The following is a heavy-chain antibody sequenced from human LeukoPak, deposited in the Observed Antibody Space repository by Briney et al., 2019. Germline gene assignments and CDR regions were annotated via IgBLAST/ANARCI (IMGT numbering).Heavy chain of an antibody. V-gene: IGHV3-23*01. CDR3: ANSGLNRFEY. CDR1: GFTFSSYG. Sequence: GGSLRLSCAASGFTFSSYGMHWVRQAPGKGLEWVSSIGGSGGSTYYADSVKGRFSISRDNSKNTLYLQVNSLRADDTAVYYCANSGLNRFEYWGQGALVTVSS. D-gene: IGHD2-15*01. CDR2: IGGSGGST. J-gene: IGHJ4*02.